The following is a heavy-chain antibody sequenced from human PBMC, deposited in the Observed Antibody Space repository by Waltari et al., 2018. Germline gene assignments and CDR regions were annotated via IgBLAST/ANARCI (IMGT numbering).Heavy chain of an antibody. V-gene: IGHV1-24*01. Sequence: QVQLVQSGAEVKKPGASVKVSCKVSGYTLTELSMHWVRQAHGKGLEWMGGFDPEDGETIYEQKLQGRGTMTEDTPTDTAYMELSSLRSEETGVYYCATGGGATTYYWGQGTLVTVSS. J-gene: IGHJ4*02. CDR2: FDPEDGET. CDR3: ATGGGATTYY. D-gene: IGHD1-26*01. CDR1: GYTLTELS.